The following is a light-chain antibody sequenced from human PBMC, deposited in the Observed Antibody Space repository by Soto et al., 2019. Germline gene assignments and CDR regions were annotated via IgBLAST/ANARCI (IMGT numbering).Light chain of an antibody. Sequence: EIVLTRSPGPLSLSPGERATPSCRAMQSVSSSYLAWYQQKPGQAPRLLIYGASSRATGIPDRFSGSGSGTDFTLTISRLEPEDFAVYYCQQYGSSPRITFGQGTRLEI. CDR2: GAS. V-gene: IGKV3-20*01. CDR1: QSVSSSY. J-gene: IGKJ5*01. CDR3: QQYGSSPRIT.